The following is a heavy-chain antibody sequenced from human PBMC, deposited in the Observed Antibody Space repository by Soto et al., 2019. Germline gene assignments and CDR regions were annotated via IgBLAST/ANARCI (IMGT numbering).Heavy chain of an antibody. D-gene: IGHD6-6*01. CDR1: GFTLPGYS. CDR2: ISSSSDTI. Sequence: GGPLRLSCAPSGFTLPGYSMNWVRQAPGKGLEWVSYISSSSDTIYYADSVKGRFTISRDNAKNLLYLQMKSLRAEDTAVYYCARSSTFYDYWGQGTPVTVSS. J-gene: IGHJ4*02. V-gene: IGHV3-48*01. CDR3: ARSSTFYDY.